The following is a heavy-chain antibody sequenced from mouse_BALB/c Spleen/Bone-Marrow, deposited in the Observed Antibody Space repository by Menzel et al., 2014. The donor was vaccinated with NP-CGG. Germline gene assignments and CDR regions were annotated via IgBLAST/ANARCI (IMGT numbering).Heavy chain of an antibody. J-gene: IGHJ4*01. CDR3: RRWGVYGSSFMEY. Sequence: EVQLQQSGTVLAGPGASVKMSCKASGYTFTSYWMHWVKQRPGQGLEWIGAIYPGNSDTSYNEKFKGKAKLTAVTSTNTAYMELSSLANEDSAVYFCRRWGVYGSSFMEYWGQGTSVTVSS. V-gene: IGHV1-5*01. D-gene: IGHD1-1*01. CDR2: IYPGNSDT. CDR1: GYTFTSYW.